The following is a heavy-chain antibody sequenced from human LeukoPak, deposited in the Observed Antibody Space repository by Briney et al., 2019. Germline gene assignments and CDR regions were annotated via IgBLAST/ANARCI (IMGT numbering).Heavy chain of an antibody. V-gene: IGHV3-23*01. D-gene: IGHD3-22*01. Sequence: PGGSLRLSCVTSGFTFNNYAMTWVRQAPGKGLEWVSTVSDSADSTTYADSVRGRFTISRDDSKNTMYLQLNSLTADDTAVYYCARDWRFRADSGDYSYLAPLDYWGQGTLVTVSS. CDR3: ARDWRFRADSGDYSYLAPLDY. CDR2: VSDSADST. J-gene: IGHJ4*02. CDR1: GFTFNNYA.